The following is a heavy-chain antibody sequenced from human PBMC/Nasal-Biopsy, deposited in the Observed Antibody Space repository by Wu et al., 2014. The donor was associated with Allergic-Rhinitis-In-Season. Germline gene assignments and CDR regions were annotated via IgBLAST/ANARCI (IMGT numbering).Heavy chain of an antibody. CDR2: TSYDGSNK. V-gene: IGHV3-30-3*01. CDR1: GFTFRTYA. Sequence: LRLSCAASGFTFRTYAMHWVRQAPGKGLEWVAVTSYDGSNKYYADSVKGRFTISRDNSKNTLYVQINNLRAADTAVYFCARDRANSRVDESDHYYYYHMDVWGQGTTGHRL. CDR3: ARDRANSRVDESDHYYYYHMDV. D-gene: IGHD6-13*01. J-gene: IGHJ6*02.